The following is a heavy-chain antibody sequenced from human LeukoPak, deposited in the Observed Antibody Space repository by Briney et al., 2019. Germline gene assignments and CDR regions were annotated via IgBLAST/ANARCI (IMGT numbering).Heavy chain of an antibody. CDR2: IHYSGYT. V-gene: IGHV4-39*07. D-gene: IGHD3-10*01. CDR1: GGSISSSSYY. J-gene: IGHJ5*02. CDR3: ARGGGSGSYRFSWFDP. Sequence: SETLSLTCTVSGGSISSSSYYWGWIRQPPGKGLEWIGSIHYSGYTYYNPSLKSRVTKSVDMSKNQFSLKLSSVTAADTAVYYCARGGGSGSYRFSWFDPWGQGTLVTVSS.